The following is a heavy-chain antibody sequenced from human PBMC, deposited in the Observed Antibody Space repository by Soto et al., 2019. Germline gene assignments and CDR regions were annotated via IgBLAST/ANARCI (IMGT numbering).Heavy chain of an antibody. V-gene: IGHV3-53*02. CDR2: LSDRGTS. CDR3: AGDYASGAYDF. D-gene: IGHD5-12*01. CDR1: GFSVSIY. Sequence: DVQVVETGGDLIQPGGSLRLSCAASGFSVSIYMSWVRQAPGKGLEWVSTLSDRGTSHYADSVTGRFSVSRDNSKNTLYLQMNGLRVDVTAIYYCAGDYASGAYDFRGQGTQVTVSS. J-gene: IGHJ4*02.